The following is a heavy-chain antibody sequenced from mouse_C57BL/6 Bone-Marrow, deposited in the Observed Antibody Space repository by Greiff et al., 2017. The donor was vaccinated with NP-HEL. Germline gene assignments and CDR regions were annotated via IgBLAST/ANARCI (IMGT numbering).Heavy chain of an antibody. V-gene: IGHV1-9*01. J-gene: IGHJ3*01. D-gene: IGHD1-1*01. Sequence: VMLVESGAELMKPGASVKLSCKATGYTFTGYWIEWVKQRPGHGLEWIGEILPGSGSTNYNEKFKGKATFTADTSSNTAYMQLSSLTTEDSAIYYCARCSFITTVVAPFAYWGQGTLVTVSA. CDR3: ARCSFITTVVAPFAY. CDR1: GYTFTGYW. CDR2: ILPGSGST.